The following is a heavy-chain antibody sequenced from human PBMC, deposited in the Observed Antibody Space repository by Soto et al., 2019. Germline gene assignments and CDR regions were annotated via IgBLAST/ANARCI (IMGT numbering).Heavy chain of an antibody. Sequence: EVHLVESGGGLVQPGGSLRLSCAATGFMFSSYWMTWVRQAPGKGLEWVANINQNGSERYYVDSVEGRFTNSRDNAKNSVFLQMNNLRVEDTAMYYCATDILDFWGQGTLVTVSS. CDR1: GFMFSSYW. CDR2: INQNGSER. J-gene: IGHJ4*02. D-gene: IGHD3-9*01. CDR3: ATDILDF. V-gene: IGHV3-7*05.